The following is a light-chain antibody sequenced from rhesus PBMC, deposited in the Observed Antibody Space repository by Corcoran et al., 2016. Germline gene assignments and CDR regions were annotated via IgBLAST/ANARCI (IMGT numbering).Light chain of an antibody. CDR3: LQDYTTPWT. CDR1: QGINKE. Sequence: DIQMTQSPSSLSVSVGDRVSVTCRASQGINKELSWYQQKPGKVLTLLIYAESSLQTGVSPGFSGNGSRTDYILTISSLQTEDVANYYCLQDYTTPWTFGQGTKVDIK. J-gene: IGKJ1*01. V-gene: IGKV1-94*01. CDR2: AES.